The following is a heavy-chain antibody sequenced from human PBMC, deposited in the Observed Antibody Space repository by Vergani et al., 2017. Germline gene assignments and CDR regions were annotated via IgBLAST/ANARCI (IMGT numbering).Heavy chain of an antibody. CDR3: ARADILTGSPRHAFDI. CDR1: GFTFSSYS. D-gene: IGHD3-9*01. J-gene: IGHJ3*02. V-gene: IGHV3-21*01. CDR2: ISSSSSYI. Sequence: VQLVESGGGVVQPGRSLRLSCAASGFTFSSYSMNWVRQAPGKGLEWVSSISSSSSYIYYADSVKGRFTISRDNAKNSLYLQMNSLRAEDTAVYYCARADILTGSPRHAFDIWGQGTMVTVSS.